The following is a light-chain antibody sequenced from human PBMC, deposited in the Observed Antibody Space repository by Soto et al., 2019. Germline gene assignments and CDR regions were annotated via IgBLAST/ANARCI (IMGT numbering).Light chain of an antibody. CDR2: AAS. CDR3: HKYNSAPCRT. J-gene: IGKJ4*01. V-gene: IGKV1-27*01. Sequence: DIQMTQSPSFLSASVGDRVTITCRASQGISNYLAWFQQKAGKVPNVLIYAASTLQSGVPSRFSGSGSGTDFTLTISSLQPEDVATYYCHKYNSAPCRTFGGGTKVEIK. CDR1: QGISNY.